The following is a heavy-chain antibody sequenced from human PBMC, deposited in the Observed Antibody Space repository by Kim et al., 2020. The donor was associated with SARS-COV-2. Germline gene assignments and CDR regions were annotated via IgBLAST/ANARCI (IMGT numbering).Heavy chain of an antibody. CDR2: YN. D-gene: IGHD4-4*01. V-gene: IGHV6-1*01. CDR3: ARVSKQVTPV. Sequence: YNDYADSVKSRITINPDTSKNQFSLQLNAVTPEDTAVYYCARVSKQVTPVWGQGTLVTVSS. J-gene: IGHJ1*01.